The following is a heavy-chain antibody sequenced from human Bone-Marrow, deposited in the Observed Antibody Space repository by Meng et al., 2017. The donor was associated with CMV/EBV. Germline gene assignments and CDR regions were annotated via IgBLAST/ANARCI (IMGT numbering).Heavy chain of an antibody. V-gene: IGHV4-38-2*02. CDR2: IYQSGSA. J-gene: IGHJ4*02. Sequence: SETLSLTCTVSGYSTSSGYFWGWIRQSPGKGLEWVGSIYQSGSAYYKPSLKSRVSISVDTSKNHFSLRLSSVSAADTAVYYCARGVVSYYDFWSGYKLSRGTQFDYWGQGKLVTFSS. CDR3: ARGVVSYYDFWSGYKLSRGTQFDY. CDR1: GYSTSSGYF. D-gene: IGHD3-3*01.